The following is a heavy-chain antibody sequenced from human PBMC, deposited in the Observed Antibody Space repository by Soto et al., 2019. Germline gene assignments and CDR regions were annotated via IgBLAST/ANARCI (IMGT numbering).Heavy chain of an antibody. J-gene: IGHJ3*02. D-gene: IGHD4-4*01. V-gene: IGHV4-34*01. Sequence: SETLSLTCAVYGGSFSGYYWSWIRQPPGKGLEWIGEINHSGSTNYNPSLKSRVTISVDTSKNQFSLKLSSVTAADTAVYYCARVFKSPVKNLSPSLGYAFDIWGQGTMVTVSS. CDR2: INHSGST. CDR1: GGSFSGYY. CDR3: ARVFKSPVKNLSPSLGYAFDI.